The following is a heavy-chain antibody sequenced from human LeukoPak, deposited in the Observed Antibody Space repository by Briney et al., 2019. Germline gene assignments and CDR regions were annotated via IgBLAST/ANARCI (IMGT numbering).Heavy chain of an antibody. CDR3: ARLSIAAAGTGKAVDY. CDR2: IWYDGSNK. Sequence: GGSLRLSCAASGFTFSSYGMHWVRQAPGKGLEWVAVIWYDGSNKYYADSVKGRFTISRDNSKNTLYLQMNSLRAEDTAVYYCARLSIAAAGTGKAVDYWGQGTLVTVSS. J-gene: IGHJ4*02. V-gene: IGHV3-33*01. CDR1: GFTFSSYG. D-gene: IGHD6-13*01.